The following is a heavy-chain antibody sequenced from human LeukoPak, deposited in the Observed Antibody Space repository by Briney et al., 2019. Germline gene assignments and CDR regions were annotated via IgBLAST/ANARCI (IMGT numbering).Heavy chain of an antibody. D-gene: IGHD2-2*01. CDR2: IYYSGRT. V-gene: IGHV4-31*03. CDR1: GVSISSGGDY. J-gene: IGHJ5*02. CDR3: ARGSSTRRGDWFDP. Sequence: SQTLSLTCTVSGVSISSGGDYWSWIRQHPGKGLEWIGYIYYSGRTSYNPSLKSRVSTSVDTSKNHFSLKLNSVTAADTAVYYCARGSSTRRGDWFDPWGQGTLVTVSS.